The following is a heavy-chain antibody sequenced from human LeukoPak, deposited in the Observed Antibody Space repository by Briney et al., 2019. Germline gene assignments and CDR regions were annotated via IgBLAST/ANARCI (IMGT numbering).Heavy chain of an antibody. D-gene: IGHD5-24*01. Sequence: GGSLRLSCAASGFAVSSSYMSWVRQAPGKGLEWVSLIYSGGSTHYADSVKGRFSISRDSSKNTLYLQMNTLRDEDTAVYYCVRGRTSTSPGVWGQGTTVTVSS. CDR2: IYSGGST. CDR1: GFAVSSSY. J-gene: IGHJ6*02. V-gene: IGHV3-53*05. CDR3: VRGRTSTSPGV.